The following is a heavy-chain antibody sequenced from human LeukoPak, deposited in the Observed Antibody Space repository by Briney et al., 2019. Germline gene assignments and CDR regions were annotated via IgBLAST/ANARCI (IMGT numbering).Heavy chain of an antibody. CDR3: AGFRITVDSFDY. CDR1: GGSISSSSYY. V-gene: IGHV4-39*01. CDR2: IYYSGST. J-gene: IGHJ4*02. Sequence: PSETLSLTCTVSGGSISSSSYYWGWIRQPPGKGLAWIGNIYYSGSTYYNPSLKSRVTISIDTSKNQFSLKLSSVTAADTAVYYCAGFRITVDSFDYWGQGTLVTVSS. D-gene: IGHD3-10*01.